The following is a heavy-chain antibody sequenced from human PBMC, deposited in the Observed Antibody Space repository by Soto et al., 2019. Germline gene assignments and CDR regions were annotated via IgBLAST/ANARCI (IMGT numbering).Heavy chain of an antibody. CDR3: ARHYSALGV. CDR1: GFTVSRDS. CDR2: IYSDNNT. Sequence: EVQLVETGGDLIQPGGSLRLSYAASGFTVSRDSMTWVRQAPGKGLEWVSIIYSDNNTDYAESVKGRFSISRDTSKNILYLQMNSLRAEDTAEYYCARHYSALGVWGQGTTVTVSS. V-gene: IGHV3-53*02. J-gene: IGHJ6*02.